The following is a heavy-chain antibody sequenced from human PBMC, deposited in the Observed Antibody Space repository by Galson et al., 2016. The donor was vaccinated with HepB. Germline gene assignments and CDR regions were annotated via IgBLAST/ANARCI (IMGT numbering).Heavy chain of an antibody. Sequence: SETLSLTCDVSGGSMSSYTWWNWVRQPPGKGLEWIGEIFRSGSTNYNPSLKSRVTISVDKSKNQFSLKLSSVTAADTAVYYCAADSLNTMDCSGDRCYSHGGARFHLWGQGTLVTVSS. J-gene: IGHJ1*01. D-gene: IGHD2-15*01. CDR1: GGSMSSYTW. V-gene: IGHV4-4*02. CDR3: AADSLNTMDCSGDRCYSHGGARFHL. CDR2: IFRSGST.